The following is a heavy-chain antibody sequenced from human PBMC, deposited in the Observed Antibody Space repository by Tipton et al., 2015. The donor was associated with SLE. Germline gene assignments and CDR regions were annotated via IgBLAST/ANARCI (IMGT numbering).Heavy chain of an antibody. V-gene: IGHV3-49*03. CDR3: TREEIQLWFFDY. CDR1: GFTFGDYA. D-gene: IGHD5-18*01. Sequence: RSLRLSCTASGFTFGDYAMSWFRQAPGKGLEWVGFIRSKAYGGTTEYAASVEGRFTISRDDSKSIAYLQMNSLKTEDTAVYYCTREEIQLWFFDYWGQGTLVTVSS. J-gene: IGHJ4*02. CDR2: IRSKAYGGTT.